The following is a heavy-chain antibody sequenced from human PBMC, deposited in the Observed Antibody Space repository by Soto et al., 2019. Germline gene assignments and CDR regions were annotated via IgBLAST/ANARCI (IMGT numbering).Heavy chain of an antibody. Sequence: GESLKISCKGSGYSFTSYWISWVRQMPGKGLERMGRIDPSDSYTNYSPSFQGHVTISADKSISTAYLQWSSLKASDTAMYYCAGRRGSNFDYWGQGTLVTVSS. V-gene: IGHV5-10-1*01. J-gene: IGHJ4*02. CDR3: AGRRGSNFDY. CDR2: IDPSDSYT. D-gene: IGHD1-1*01. CDR1: GYSFTSYW.